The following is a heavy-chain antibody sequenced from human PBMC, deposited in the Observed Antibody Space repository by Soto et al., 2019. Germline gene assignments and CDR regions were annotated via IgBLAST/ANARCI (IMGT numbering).Heavy chain of an antibody. CDR2: MNPNSGNT. J-gene: IGHJ6*03. V-gene: IGHV1-8*01. Sequence: VASVKVSCKASGYTFTSYDLNWVRQATGQGLEWMGWMNPNSGNTGYAQKFQGRVTMTRNTSISTAYMELSSLRSEDTAVYYCARTGSARYDFWSGYIANDDNYYYYYMDVWGKGTTVTVSS. CDR1: GYTFTSYD. D-gene: IGHD3-3*01. CDR3: ARTGSARYDFWSGYIANDDNYYYYYMDV.